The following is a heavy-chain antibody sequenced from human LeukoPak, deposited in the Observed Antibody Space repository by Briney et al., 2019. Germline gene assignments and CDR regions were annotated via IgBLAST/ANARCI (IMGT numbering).Heavy chain of an antibody. CDR1: GSTFSSYE. V-gene: IGHV3-21*01. J-gene: IGHJ4*02. Sequence: GGSLRLSCAASGSTFSSYEMNWVRQAPGKGLDWVSSISTSSSYIYYADSVKGRFTISRDNAKNSLYLQMNSLRAEDTAVYYCARDHGSSPDFFDYWGQGTLVTVSS. CDR2: ISTSSSYI. D-gene: IGHD6-6*01. CDR3: ARDHGSSPDFFDY.